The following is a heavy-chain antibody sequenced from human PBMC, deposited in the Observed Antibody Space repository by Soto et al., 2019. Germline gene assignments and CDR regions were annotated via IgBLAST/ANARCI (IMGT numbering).Heavy chain of an antibody. CDR2: ISAYNGNT. Sequence: QVQLVQSGAEVKKPGASVKVSCKASGYTFTSYGIIWVRQAPGQGLEWMGWISAYNGNTNYAQKLQGRVTMTTDTSASTATRKLRSLRSDDTAVYYCARDAGVSGELYYWGEGTLVTVSS. D-gene: IGHD3-16*01. V-gene: IGHV1-18*01. CDR3: ARDAGVSGELYY. J-gene: IGHJ4*02. CDR1: GYTFTSYG.